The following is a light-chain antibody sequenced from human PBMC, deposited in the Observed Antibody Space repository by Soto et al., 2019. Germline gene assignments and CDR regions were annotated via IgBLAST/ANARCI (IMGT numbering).Light chain of an antibody. CDR1: SSDVGAYNY. CDR3: CSYTTSSTRV. V-gene: IGLV2-14*03. Sequence: QPVLTQPASVSGSPGQSITISCTGTSSDVGAYNYVSWYQQHPGKAPKLMIYDVSNRPSGVSNRFSGSKSGNTASLTISGLQADDEADYYCCSYTTSSTRVFGGGTKLTVL. J-gene: IGLJ2*01. CDR2: DVS.